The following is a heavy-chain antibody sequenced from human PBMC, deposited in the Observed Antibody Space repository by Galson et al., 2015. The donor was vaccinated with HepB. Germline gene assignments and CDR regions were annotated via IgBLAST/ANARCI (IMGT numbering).Heavy chain of an antibody. CDR2: ISEDGSIT. CDR1: GFTFSSYC. CDR3: ARVVVVADWYDDFDI. J-gene: IGHJ3*02. D-gene: IGHD2-15*01. V-gene: IGHV3-74*01. Sequence: SLRLSCAASGFTFSSYCMHWVRQAPGKGLVWVSRISEDGSITTYADSVKGRFTISRDNAKNALYLQMNSLRAEDTAVYYCARVVVVADWYDDFDIWGQGTLVTVSS.